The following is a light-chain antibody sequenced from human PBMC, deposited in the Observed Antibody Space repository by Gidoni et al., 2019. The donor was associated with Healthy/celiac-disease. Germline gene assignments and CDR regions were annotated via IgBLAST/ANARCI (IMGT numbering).Light chain of an antibody. CDR3: QSYDSSNVV. CDR2: EDN. CDR1: SGSIASNY. J-gene: IGLJ2*01. V-gene: IGLV6-57*03. Sequence: FMLTQPHSVSESPGKTVTISCTRSSGSIASNYVQWYQQRPGSAPTTVIYEDNQRPSGVPDRFSGSIDSSSNSASLTISGLKTEDEADYYCQSYDSSNVVFGGGTKLTGL.